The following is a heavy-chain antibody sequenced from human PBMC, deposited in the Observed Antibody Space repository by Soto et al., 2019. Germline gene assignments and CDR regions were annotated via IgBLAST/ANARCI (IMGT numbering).Heavy chain of an antibody. Sequence: QVQLQESGPGLVKPSQTLSLTCTVSGGSISSGDYYWSWIRQPPGKGLEWIGYIYYSGRTYYNPSLKSRVTISVKTSKTQFSLKLSSVTAADTAVYYCAREGYCCGGSCYSHIDYWGQGTLVTVSS. V-gene: IGHV4-30-4*01. D-gene: IGHD2-15*01. CDR3: AREGYCCGGSCYSHIDY. J-gene: IGHJ4*02. CDR1: GGSISSGDYY. CDR2: IYYSGRT.